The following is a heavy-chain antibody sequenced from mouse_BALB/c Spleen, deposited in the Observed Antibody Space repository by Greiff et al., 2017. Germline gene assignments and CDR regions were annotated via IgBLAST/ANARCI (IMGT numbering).Heavy chain of an antibody. Sequence: EVMLVESGGGLVKPGGSLKLSYAASGFAFSSYDMSWVRQTPEKRLEWVAYISSGGGSTYYPDTVKGRFTISRDNAKNTLYLQMSSLKSEDTAMYYCARHQEYGNPYAMDYWGQGTSVTVSS. J-gene: IGHJ4*01. V-gene: IGHV5-12-1*01. CDR3: ARHQEYGNPYAMDY. CDR2: ISSGGGST. D-gene: IGHD2-10*02. CDR1: GFAFSSYD.